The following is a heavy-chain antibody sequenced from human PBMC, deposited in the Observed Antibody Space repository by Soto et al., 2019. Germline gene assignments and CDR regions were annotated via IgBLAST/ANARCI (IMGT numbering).Heavy chain of an antibody. CDR3: AQFHSGYDLPLYDYYGMDV. D-gene: IGHD5-12*01. J-gene: IGHJ6*02. Sequence: QVQLVESGGGVVQPGRSLRLSCAASGFTFSSYGMHWVRQAPGKGLEWVAVISYDGSNKYYADSVKGRFTISRDNSQNTLYLQMNNLRDEDTAVYYCAQFHSGYDLPLYDYYGMDVWGQGTTVTVSS. V-gene: IGHV3-30*03. CDR1: GFTFSSYG. CDR2: ISYDGSNK.